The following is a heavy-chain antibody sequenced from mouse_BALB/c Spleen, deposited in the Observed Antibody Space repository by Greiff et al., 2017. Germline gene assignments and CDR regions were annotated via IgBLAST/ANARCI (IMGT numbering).Heavy chain of an antibody. J-gene: IGHJ3*01. Sequence: VQLQQSGPGLVAPSQSLSITCTVSGFSLTSYGVHWVRQPPGKGLEWLGVIWAGGSTNYNSALMSRLSISKDNSKSQVFLKMNSLQTDDTAMYYCARKGEYGNYEGFAYWGQGTLVTVSA. CDR3: ARKGEYGNYEGFAY. CDR1: GFSLTSYG. CDR2: IWAGGST. V-gene: IGHV2-9*02. D-gene: IGHD2-10*02.